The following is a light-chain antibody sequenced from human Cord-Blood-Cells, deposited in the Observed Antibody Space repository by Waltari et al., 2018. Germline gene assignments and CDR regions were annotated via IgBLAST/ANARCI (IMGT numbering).Light chain of an antibody. CDR3: QQDDSTPYT. CDR2: WAS. V-gene: IGKV4-1*01. J-gene: IGKJ2*01. CDR1: QSVLYSSNNKNY. Sequence: DIVMTQSPDSLAVSLGERATINCKSSQSVLYSSNNKNYLAWYKQKPGQQPKLLLYWASTREAGVPDRISGRGSGTDFTLAISRLHAKDVADYYCQQDDSTPYTFGQGTKLEIK.